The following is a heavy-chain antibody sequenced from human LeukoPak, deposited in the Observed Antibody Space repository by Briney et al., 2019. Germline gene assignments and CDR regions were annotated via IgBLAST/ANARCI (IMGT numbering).Heavy chain of an antibody. CDR1: GFTFSSYA. Sequence: GGSLRLSCVASGFTFSSYAIHWVRQAPGKGLEWVTLISYDGSNKYYADSVKDRFTISRDNSKNTLYLQMNSLRAEDTAVYYCAREAGLQWYYYYGMDVWGKGTTVTVSS. D-gene: IGHD5-24*01. V-gene: IGHV3-30-3*01. CDR2: ISYDGSNK. CDR3: AREAGLQWYYYYGMDV. J-gene: IGHJ6*04.